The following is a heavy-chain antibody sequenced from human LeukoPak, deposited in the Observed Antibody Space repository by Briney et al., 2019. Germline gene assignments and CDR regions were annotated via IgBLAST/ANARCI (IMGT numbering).Heavy chain of an antibody. D-gene: IGHD3-10*01. Sequence: PGRSLRLSCAASGFTFSSYAMHWVRQAPDKGLEWVAVISYDGSNKYYADSVKGRFTISRDNSKNTLYLQMNSLRAEDTAVYYCARVPSLWSGENYYFDYWGQGTLVTVSS. CDR2: ISYDGSNK. CDR3: ARVPSLWSGENYYFDY. CDR1: GFTFSSYA. J-gene: IGHJ4*02. V-gene: IGHV3-30-3*01.